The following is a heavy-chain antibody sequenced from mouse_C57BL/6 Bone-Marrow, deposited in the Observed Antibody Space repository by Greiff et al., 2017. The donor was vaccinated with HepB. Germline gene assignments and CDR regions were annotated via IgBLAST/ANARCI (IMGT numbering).Heavy chain of an antibody. V-gene: IGHV1-4*01. CDR3: GYDGYYAMDY. Sequence: QVQLKESGAELARPGASVKMSCKASGYTFTSYTMHWVKQRPGQGLEWIGYINPSSGYSKYNQKFKDKATLTADKSSSTAYMQLSSLTSEDSAVYYCGYDGYYAMDYWGQGTSVTVSS. D-gene: IGHD2-12*01. CDR1: GYTFTSYT. J-gene: IGHJ4*01. CDR2: INPSSGYS.